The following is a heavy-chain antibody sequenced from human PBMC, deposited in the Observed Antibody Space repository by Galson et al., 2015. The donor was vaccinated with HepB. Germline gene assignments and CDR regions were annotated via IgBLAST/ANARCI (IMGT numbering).Heavy chain of an antibody. D-gene: IGHD3-3*01. J-gene: IGHJ5*02. CDR3: ARSRRYDFWSGYYSP. Sequence: SVKVSCKASGYIFSGYSVHWVRQAPGHGLEWMGRINPNSGDTDSAQKLQHRVTMTRDTSITTAYMELSRLRSDDTAVYFCARSRRYDFWSGYYSPWGQGTLVTVSS. CDR2: INPNSGDT. CDR1: GYIFSGYS. V-gene: IGHV1-2*06.